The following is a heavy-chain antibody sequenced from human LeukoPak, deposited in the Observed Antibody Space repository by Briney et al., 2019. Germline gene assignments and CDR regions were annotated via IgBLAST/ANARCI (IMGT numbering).Heavy chain of an antibody. CDR1: GGSISSGGYY. CDR2: IYYSGST. Sequence: NTSEILSLTCTVSGGSISSGGYYWRWIRQHPGKGLEWIGYIYYSGSTYYNPSLKSRVTISVDTSKNQFSLKPSSVTAADTAVYYCARDHRGAAAVWGQGTLVTVSS. D-gene: IGHD6-13*01. CDR3: ARDHRGAAAV. J-gene: IGHJ4*02. V-gene: IGHV4-31*02.